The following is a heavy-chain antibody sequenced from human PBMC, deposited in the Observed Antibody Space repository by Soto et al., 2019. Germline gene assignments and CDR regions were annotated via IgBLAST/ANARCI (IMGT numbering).Heavy chain of an antibody. Sequence: AAVKVSCKASGYTFTGYYMHWVRQAPGQGLEWMGWINPNSGGTNYAQKFQGWVTMTRDTSISTAYMELSRLRSDDTAVYYCARGGIAAADWFDPWGQGTLVTVSS. CDR3: ARGGIAAADWFDP. V-gene: IGHV1-2*04. CDR2: INPNSGGT. CDR1: GYTFTGYY. J-gene: IGHJ5*02. D-gene: IGHD6-13*01.